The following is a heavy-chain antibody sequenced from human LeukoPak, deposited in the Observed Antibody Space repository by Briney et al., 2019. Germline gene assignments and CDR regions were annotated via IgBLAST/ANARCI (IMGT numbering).Heavy chain of an antibody. CDR3: ARERRSFDYFDY. CDR2: IIPIFGTA. J-gene: IGHJ4*02. CDR1: GGTFSSYA. V-gene: IGHV1-69*05. Sequence: SVKVSCKASGGTFSSYAISWVRQAPGQGLEWMGGIIPIFGTANYAQKFQRRVTITTDESTSTAYMELSSLRSEDTAVYYCARERRSFDYFDYWGQGTLVTVSS. D-gene: IGHD3-16*02.